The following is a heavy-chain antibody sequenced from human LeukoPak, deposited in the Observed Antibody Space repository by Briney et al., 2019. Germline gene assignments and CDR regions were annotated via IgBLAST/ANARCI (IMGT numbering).Heavy chain of an antibody. CDR1: GGSISSSSYY. J-gene: IGHJ4*02. V-gene: IGHV4-39*01. CDR2: IYYSGST. D-gene: IGHD6-19*01. Sequence: PSETLSLTCTVSGGSISSSSYYWGWIRQPPGKGLEWIGSIYYSGSTYYNSSLKSRVTISVDTSKNQFSLKLSSVTAADTAVYYCIGDRYSRGWWGFDYWGQGTLVTVSS. CDR3: IGDRYSRGWWGFDY.